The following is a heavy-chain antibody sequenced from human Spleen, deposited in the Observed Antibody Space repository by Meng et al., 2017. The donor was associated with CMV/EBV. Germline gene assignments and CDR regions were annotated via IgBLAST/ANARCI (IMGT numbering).Heavy chain of an antibody. V-gene: IGHV3-30*04. CDR2: ISYDGSNE. CDR1: FIFSNYA. Sequence: FIFSNYAMHCVRQAPGKGLEWVAVISYDGSNEYYADSVKGRFTISRDNSKSTLYLQMNSLRAEDTAVYYCASRSGNSDRWYTEYFQHWGQGTLVTVSS. J-gene: IGHJ1*01. CDR3: ASRSGNSDRWYTEYFQH. D-gene: IGHD6-13*01.